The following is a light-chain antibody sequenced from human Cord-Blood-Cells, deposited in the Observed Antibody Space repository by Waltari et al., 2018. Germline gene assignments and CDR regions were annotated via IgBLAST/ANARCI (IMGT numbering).Light chain of an antibody. CDR2: EGS. V-gene: IGLV2-23*01. CDR1: SSDVGSYNL. J-gene: IGLJ1*01. Sequence: QSALTQPAYVSGSPGQSITIPCTGTSSDVGSYNLVSWYQQHPGKAPKLMIYEGSKRPSGVSNRFSGSKSGNTASLTISGLQAEDEADYYCCSYAGSSTYVFGTGTKVTVL. CDR3: CSYAGSSTYV.